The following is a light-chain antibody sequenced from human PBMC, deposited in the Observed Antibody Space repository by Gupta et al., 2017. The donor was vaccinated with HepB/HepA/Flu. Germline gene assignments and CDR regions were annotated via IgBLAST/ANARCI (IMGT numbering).Light chain of an antibody. Sequence: EIVLTQSPATLSLSPGERATLSCRASQSVSSYLAWYQHKPGQAPRLLIYDASNRATGIPARFSGSWSGTDFTLTISSLEPEDFAVYYFQQRSNWPWTFGQGTKVEIK. V-gene: IGKV3-11*01. CDR1: QSVSSY. J-gene: IGKJ1*01. CDR2: DAS. CDR3: QQRSNWPWT.